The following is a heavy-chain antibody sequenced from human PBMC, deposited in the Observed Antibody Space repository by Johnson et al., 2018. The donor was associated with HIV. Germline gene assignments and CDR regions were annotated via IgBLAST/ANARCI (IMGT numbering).Heavy chain of an antibody. D-gene: IGHD6-13*01. Sequence: VQVVESGGGVVQPGGSLRLSCAASGFTFSSYAIHWVRQAPGKGLEWVAVISYGDNNKYYADSVKARFTISRDNSKNTLYLQMNSLRAEDTAVYYCAREIGYSSSWYLGSGWYPDAFDIWGQGTMVTVSS. V-gene: IGHV3-30-3*01. J-gene: IGHJ3*02. CDR1: GFTFSSYA. CDR2: ISYGDNNK. CDR3: AREIGYSSSWYLGSGWYPDAFDI.